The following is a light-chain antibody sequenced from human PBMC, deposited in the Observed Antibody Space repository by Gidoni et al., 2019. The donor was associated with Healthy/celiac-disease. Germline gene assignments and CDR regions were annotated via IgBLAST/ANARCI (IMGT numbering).Light chain of an antibody. CDR3: QQSYSTPLCT. J-gene: IGKJ2*02. V-gene: IGKV1-39*01. CDR1: QSISSY. CDR2: AAS. Sequence: DILMTPSSSSLSASVGDRVTITCRASQSISSYLNWYQQKPGKAPKLLIYAASSLQSGVPSRFSGSGSGTDFTLTISSLQPEDFATYYCQQSYSTPLCTFGQGTKLEIK.